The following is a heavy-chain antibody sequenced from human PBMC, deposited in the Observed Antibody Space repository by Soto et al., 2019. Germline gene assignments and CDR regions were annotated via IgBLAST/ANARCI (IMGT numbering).Heavy chain of an antibody. D-gene: IGHD3-10*01. CDR2: ISAYNGNT. J-gene: IGHJ6*02. CDR1: GYTFTSYG. Sequence: QVPLVQSGAEVKKPGASVKVSCKASGYTFTSYGISWVRQAPGQGLEWMGWISAYNGNTNYAQKLQGRVTMTTDTTPSTAYMELRSLRSDDTAVYYCAREKDSPYYYGSGSFYYYGMDVWGQGTTVTVSS. V-gene: IGHV1-18*04. CDR3: AREKDSPYYYGSGSFYYYGMDV.